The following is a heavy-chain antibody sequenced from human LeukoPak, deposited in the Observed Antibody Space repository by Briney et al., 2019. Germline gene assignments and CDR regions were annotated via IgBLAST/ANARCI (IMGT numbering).Heavy chain of an antibody. CDR2: IYHSGST. J-gene: IGHJ4*02. CDR3: ARPGYDFWSGYYFDY. D-gene: IGHD3-3*01. Sequence: SETLSLTCTVSGYSISSGYYWGWIRQPPGRGLEWIGSIYHSGSTYYNLSLKSRVTISVDTSKNQFSLKLSSVTAADTAVYYCARPGYDFWSGYYFDYWGQGTLVTVSS. CDR1: GYSISSGYY. V-gene: IGHV4-38-2*02.